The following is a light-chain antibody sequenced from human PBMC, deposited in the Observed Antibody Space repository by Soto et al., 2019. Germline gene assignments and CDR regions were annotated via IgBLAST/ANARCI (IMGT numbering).Light chain of an antibody. J-gene: IGKJ1*01. V-gene: IGKV3-15*01. Sequence: EMVMTQSPATLSVSPGERATLSCRASQSVNNNLAWYQQRPGQVPRLLIYGASTRATGIPARFSGSGSGTEFTLHISSLQSEDFAVYYCQQYNDFPRAFGQGTKVEIK. CDR1: QSVNNN. CDR3: QQYNDFPRA. CDR2: GAS.